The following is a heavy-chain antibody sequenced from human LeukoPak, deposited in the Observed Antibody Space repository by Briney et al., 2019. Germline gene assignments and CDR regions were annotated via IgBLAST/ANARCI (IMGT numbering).Heavy chain of an antibody. J-gene: IGHJ4*02. CDR3: ARERRISVAGLFDY. Sequence: SETLSLTCSVSGDSISSTNYYWGWIRQSPGKGLEWIGSIYYSGRTYYNPSLKSPVTISVDTSKDYFSLKLTSVTAADTAVYYCARERRISVAGLFDYWGRGTLVTVSS. CDR1: GDSISSTNYY. CDR2: IYYSGRT. D-gene: IGHD6-19*01. V-gene: IGHV4-39*07.